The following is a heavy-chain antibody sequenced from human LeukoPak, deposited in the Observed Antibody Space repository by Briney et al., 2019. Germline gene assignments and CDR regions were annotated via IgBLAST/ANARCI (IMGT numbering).Heavy chain of an antibody. CDR3: AREMTSGWYSCLDY. J-gene: IGHJ4*02. D-gene: IGHD6-19*01. CDR2: IKQDGSEK. CDR1: GFTFSSYW. Sequence: GGSLRLSCAASGFTFSSYWMSWVRQAPGKGLEWVANIKQDGSEKYYVDSVKGRFTISRDNAKNSLYLQMNSLRAEDTAVYYCAREMTSGWYSCLDYWGQGTLVTVSS. V-gene: IGHV3-7*01.